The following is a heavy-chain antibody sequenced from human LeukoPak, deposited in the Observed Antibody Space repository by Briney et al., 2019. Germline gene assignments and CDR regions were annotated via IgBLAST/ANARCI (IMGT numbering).Heavy chain of an antibody. CDR3: ARGIGGYCSSTSCPED. CDR2: IIPIFGTA. D-gene: IGHD2-2*01. CDR1: GGTXSSYA. V-gene: IGHV1-69*13. Sequence: SVKVSCKASGGTXSSYAISWVRQAPGQGLEWMGGIIPIFGTANYAQKFQGRVTITADESTSTAYMELSSLRSEDTAVYYCARGIGGYCSSTSCPEDWGQGTLVTVSS. J-gene: IGHJ4*02.